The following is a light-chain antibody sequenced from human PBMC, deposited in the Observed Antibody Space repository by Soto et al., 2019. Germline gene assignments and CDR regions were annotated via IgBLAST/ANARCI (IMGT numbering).Light chain of an antibody. CDR3: AAWDDSLSVV. Sequence: QSVLTQPPSASGTPGQRVTISCSGSSSNIGSNYVYWYQQLPGTAPKLLIYRNNQRPSGVPDRFSGSKSGTSASLAISGLRSEDEADYYCAAWDDSLSVVFGGGTKLTDL. J-gene: IGLJ3*02. V-gene: IGLV1-47*01. CDR2: RNN. CDR1: SSNIGSNY.